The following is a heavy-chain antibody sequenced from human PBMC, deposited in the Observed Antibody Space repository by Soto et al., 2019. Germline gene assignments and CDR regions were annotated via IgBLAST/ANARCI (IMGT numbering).Heavy chain of an antibody. CDR1: GGTFSSYS. Sequence: QVQLVQSGTEVKKPGSSVKVSCKASGGTFSSYSINWLRQAPGHGLEWMGRIIPILGVIDYAQMFQGRVTICADISTTTAYMELSSLRSEDTAVFYCVRESERVVVAGGHPSYYYFMDVWGQGTTVTVSS. V-gene: IGHV1-69*08. J-gene: IGHJ6*02. CDR3: VRESERVVVAGGHPSYYYFMDV. CDR2: IIPILGVI. D-gene: IGHD6-19*01.